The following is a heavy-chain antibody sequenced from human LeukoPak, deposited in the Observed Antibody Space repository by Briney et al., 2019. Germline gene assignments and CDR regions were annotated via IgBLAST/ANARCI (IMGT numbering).Heavy chain of an antibody. V-gene: IGHV3-7*04. D-gene: IGHD6-19*01. CDR1: GFTFSNNL. Sequence: GGSLRLSCAASGFTFSNNLMNWVRQAPGKGLEWVAIIKPDGSATYYADSVRGRFTTSRDNAKSSLYLQINSLRAEDTAVYYCARDQQNWPVAASWGQGTLVTVSS. CDR2: IKPDGSAT. CDR3: ARDQQNWPVAAS. J-gene: IGHJ4*02.